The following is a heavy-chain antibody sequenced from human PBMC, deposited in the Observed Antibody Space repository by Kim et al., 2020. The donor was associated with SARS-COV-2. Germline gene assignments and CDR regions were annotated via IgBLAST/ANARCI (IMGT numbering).Heavy chain of an antibody. CDR2: ISAYNDNT. J-gene: IGHJ4*02. Sequence: ASVKVSCKAFGYTFTSYGISWVRQAPGQGLEWMGWISAYNDNTNYAQKLQGRVTMTTDTSTSTAYMELRSLRSDDTAVYYCAREGNYYGSGSYLGRSDYWGQGTLVTVSS. D-gene: IGHD3-10*01. V-gene: IGHV1-18*01. CDR3: AREGNYYGSGSYLGRSDY. CDR1: GYTFTSYG.